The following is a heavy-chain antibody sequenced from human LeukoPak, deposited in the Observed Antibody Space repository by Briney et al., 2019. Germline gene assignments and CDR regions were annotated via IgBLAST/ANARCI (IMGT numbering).Heavy chain of an antibody. CDR1: GLSVSSNF. J-gene: IGHJ4*02. D-gene: IGHD6-19*01. CDR3: ASWPVGWYGEDS. V-gene: IGHV3-53*01. Sequence: QPWGVLRLSCAATGLSVSSNFMSWVRQAPGKGLEWVSVIYGGGSTYYADSVKGRFTISRDTPKNTLYLQMNSLRVEDTAVYYCASWPVGWYGEDSWGQGTLVTVSS. CDR2: IYGGGST.